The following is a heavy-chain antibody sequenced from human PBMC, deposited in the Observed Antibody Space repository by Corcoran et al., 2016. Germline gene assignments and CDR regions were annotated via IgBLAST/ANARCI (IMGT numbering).Heavy chain of an antibody. D-gene: IGHD4-4*01. CDR2: IYYSGST. V-gene: IGHV4-31*03. J-gene: IGHJ3*02. CDR1: GGSISSGGYY. CDR3: ARDNYIDAFDI. Sequence: QVQLQESGPGLVKPSQTLSLTCTVSGGSISSGGYYWSWIRQHPGKGLEWIMYIYYSGSTYYNPSLKSRVTISVDPSKNQFSLKLSSVTAADTVVYYGARDNYIDAFDIWGQGTMVTVSA.